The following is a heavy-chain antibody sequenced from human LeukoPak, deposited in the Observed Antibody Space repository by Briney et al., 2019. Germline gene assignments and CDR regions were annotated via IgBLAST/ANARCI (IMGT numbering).Heavy chain of an antibody. Sequence: PGGSLSLSCAVSGSDFSSHNFHWVRQAPGKGLEWVSFISRNSRTTYYADSVKGRFTISRDDAKNLVYLQMNSLGAEDTAFYYCAKVFRPTGPSYYLDCWGQGALVTVSS. CDR2: ISRNSRTT. CDR3: AKVFRPTGPSYYLDC. V-gene: IGHV3-48*04. CDR1: GSDFSSHN. J-gene: IGHJ4*02. D-gene: IGHD2-8*02.